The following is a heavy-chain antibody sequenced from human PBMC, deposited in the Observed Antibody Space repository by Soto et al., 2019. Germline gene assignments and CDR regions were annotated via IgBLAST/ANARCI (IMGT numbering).Heavy chain of an antibody. CDR2: IKQDGSEE. Sequence: EVQLVESGGGLVQPGGSLRLSCAASGFTFSSYWMSWVRQAPGKGLEWVANIKQDGSEEYKVDFVKGRFTISRDNAKNALYLQMNSLRVEDPAVYYCARAYGSGSLSGYWGQGTLVTVSS. J-gene: IGHJ4*02. CDR1: GFTFSSYW. CDR3: ARAYGSGSLSGY. D-gene: IGHD3-10*01. V-gene: IGHV3-7*01.